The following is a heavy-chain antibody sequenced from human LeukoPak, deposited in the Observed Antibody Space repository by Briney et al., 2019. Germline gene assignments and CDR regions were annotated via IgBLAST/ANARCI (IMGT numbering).Heavy chain of an antibody. J-gene: IGHJ4*02. CDR3: ARVATAVAGTDFDY. CDR1: GYTFTSYD. V-gene: IGHV1-8*01. Sequence: VASVKVSCKASGYTFTSYDINWVRQATGQGLEWMGWMNPNSGNTGYAQKFQGRVTMTRNTSITTAYMELSSLRSEETAVYYCARVATAVAGTDFDYWGQGTLVTVSS. D-gene: IGHD6-19*01. CDR2: MNPNSGNT.